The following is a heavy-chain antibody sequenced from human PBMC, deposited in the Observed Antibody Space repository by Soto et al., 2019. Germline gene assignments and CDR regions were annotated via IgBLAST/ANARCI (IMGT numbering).Heavy chain of an antibody. J-gene: IGHJ4*02. Sequence: QVQLQESGPGLVKPSETLSLTCTVSGGSVSSGSYYWSWIRQPPGKGLEWIGYIYYSGSTNYNPSLKSRVTISVDTSKNQFSLKLSSVTAADTAVYYCARVRGYSSGYYRFDYWGQGTLVTVSS. V-gene: IGHV4-61*01. CDR2: IYYSGST. D-gene: IGHD3-22*01. CDR3: ARVRGYSSGYYRFDY. CDR1: GGSVSSGSYY.